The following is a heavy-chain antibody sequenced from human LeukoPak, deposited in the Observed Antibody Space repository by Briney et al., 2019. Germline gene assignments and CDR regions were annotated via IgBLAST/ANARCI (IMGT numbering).Heavy chain of an antibody. D-gene: IGHD4-23*01. V-gene: IGHV4-39*01. J-gene: IGHJ4*02. CDR1: GGSISSSSYY. CDR2: IYYSGIT. Sequence: PSETLSLTCTVSGGSISSSSYYWGWIPQPPGKGLEWIGNIYYSGITYSNPSLNSRDTISVDTSKNQFSLKLSSVTAADTAVYYCASYGGNRRAFDYWGQGTLVTVPS. CDR3: ASYGGNRRAFDY.